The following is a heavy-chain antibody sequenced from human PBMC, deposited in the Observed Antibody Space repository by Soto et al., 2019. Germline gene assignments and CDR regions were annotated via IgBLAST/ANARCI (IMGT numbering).Heavy chain of an antibody. J-gene: IGHJ6*02. V-gene: IGHV1-18*01. CDR3: ARDTRPYSSATHLTGVVYYGMDV. CDR2: ISAYNGNT. D-gene: IGHD6-25*01. Sequence: QVQLVQSGAEVKKPGASVKVSCKASGYTFTSYGISWVRQAPGQGLEWMGWISAYNGNTNYAQKLQGRVTMTTDTYTSTAYMELRSLRSDDTAVYYCARDTRPYSSATHLTGVVYYGMDVWGQGTTVTVSS. CDR1: GYTFTSYG.